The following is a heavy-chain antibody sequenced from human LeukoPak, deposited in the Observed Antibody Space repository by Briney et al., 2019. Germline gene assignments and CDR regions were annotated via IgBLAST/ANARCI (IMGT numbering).Heavy chain of an antibody. D-gene: IGHD3-10*01. V-gene: IGHV3-53*01. CDR1: GFRVSSNY. Sequence: PGGSLRLSCAASGFRVSSNYMSWVRQAPGKGLEWVSVLYSDGSAFYADSVKGRFTISRHNSKNTLFLQMNSLRPEDTAVYYCALGSYYYGSGDYWGQGTLVSVSS. CDR2: LYSDGSA. CDR3: ALGSYYYGSGDY. J-gene: IGHJ4*02.